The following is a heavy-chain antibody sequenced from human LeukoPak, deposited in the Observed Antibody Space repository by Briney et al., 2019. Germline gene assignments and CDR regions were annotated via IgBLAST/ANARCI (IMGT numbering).Heavy chain of an antibody. Sequence: SETLSLTCSASGDSISSDYWSWIRQPPGKGLEWIGYISYSGSTKPNPALKSRVTISGDRSKNQFSLKMTSVTAADTAVYYCAKSHPAVTTTDWYFDLWGRGTLVTVSS. CDR3: AKSHPAVTTTDWYFDL. D-gene: IGHD4-17*01. J-gene: IGHJ2*01. CDR1: GDSISSDY. CDR2: ISYSGST. V-gene: IGHV4-59*01.